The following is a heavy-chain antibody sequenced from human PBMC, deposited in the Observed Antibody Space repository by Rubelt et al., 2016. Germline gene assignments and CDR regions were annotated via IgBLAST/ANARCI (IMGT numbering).Heavy chain of an antibody. V-gene: IGHV4-59*08. CDR3: ARHRDSIERRFNY. D-gene: IGHD1-1*01. CDR2: IYYSGST. Sequence: QVQLQESGPGLLKPSETLSLTCTVSGGSISTYYWSWIRQPPGKGLEWIGNIYYSGSTKYNPSLKSRVTISVDTSNDQFSLKRSSVTAADTAVYYCARHRDSIERRFNYWGQGTLVTVSS. CDR1: GGSISTYY. J-gene: IGHJ4*02.